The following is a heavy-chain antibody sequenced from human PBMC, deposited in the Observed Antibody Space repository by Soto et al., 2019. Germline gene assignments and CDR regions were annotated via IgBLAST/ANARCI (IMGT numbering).Heavy chain of an antibody. CDR1: GYTFTGYY. CDR3: ARGTFDSSGDYFAGWFGP. D-gene: IGHD3-22*01. Sequence: QVQVVQSGAEVKKPGASVKVSCKASGYTFTGYYMHWVRQAPGQGLEWMGWIIPNNGGTKYAQKFQDRVIMTRDTSISTAYMELSRLRSDDTAVYYCARGTFDSSGDYFAGWFGPWGQGTLVTVSS. V-gene: IGHV1-2*02. J-gene: IGHJ5*02. CDR2: IIPNNGGT.